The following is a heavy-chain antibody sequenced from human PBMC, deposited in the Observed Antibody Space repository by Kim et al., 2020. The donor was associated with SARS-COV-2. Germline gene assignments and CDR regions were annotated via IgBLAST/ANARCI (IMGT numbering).Heavy chain of an antibody. D-gene: IGHD6-13*01. CDR3: AAEAAAAGTLDY. Sequence: NYAQKFQERVTITRDMSTSTAYMELSSLRSEDTAVYYCAAEAAAAGTLDYWGRGTLVTVSS. V-gene: IGHV1-58*01. J-gene: IGHJ4*02.